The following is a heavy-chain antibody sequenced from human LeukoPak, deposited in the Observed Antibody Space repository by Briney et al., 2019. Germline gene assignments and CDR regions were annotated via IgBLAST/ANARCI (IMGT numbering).Heavy chain of an antibody. Sequence: PSETLSLTCSVSGGSISSSNYYWGWIRQPPGKGLEWIGSIYYSGSTYNNPSLKSRVTLSLDTSKSQFSLRLSSVTAADTAVYYCARVENYGSGSSEYWFDPWGQGTLVTVSS. CDR1: GGSISSSNYY. V-gene: IGHV4-39*01. CDR3: ARVENYGSGSSEYWFDP. D-gene: IGHD3-10*01. J-gene: IGHJ5*02. CDR2: IYYSGST.